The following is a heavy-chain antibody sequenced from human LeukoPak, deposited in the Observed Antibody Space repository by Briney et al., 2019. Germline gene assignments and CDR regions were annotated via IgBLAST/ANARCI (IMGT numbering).Heavy chain of an antibody. J-gene: IGHJ4*02. CDR2: IWYDGSNK. D-gene: IGHD2/OR15-2a*01. CDR3: ARDGLRGNMYYFDY. V-gene: IGHV3-33*01. Sequence: HSGGSLRLSCAASGFTVSSYGMHWVRQAPGKGLEWVAVIWYDGSNKYYADSVKGRFTISRDNSKNTLYLQMNSLRAEDTAVYYCARDGLRGNMYYFDYWGQGTLVTVSS. CDR1: GFTVSSYG.